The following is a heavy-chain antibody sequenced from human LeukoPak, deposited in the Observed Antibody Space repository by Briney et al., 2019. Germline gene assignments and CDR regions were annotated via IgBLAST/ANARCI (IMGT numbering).Heavy chain of an antibody. CDR3: ARATYYYDSSGYYFDY. D-gene: IGHD3-22*01. CDR2: IYYSGST. CDR1: GGSISSHY. V-gene: IGHV4-59*11. J-gene: IGHJ4*02. Sequence: KPSETLSLTCTVAGGSISSHYWSWIRQPPGKGLEWNGYIYYSGSTNYNPSLKSRVTISVDTSKNQFSLKLSSVTAADTAVYYCARATYYYDSSGYYFDYWGQGTLVTVSS.